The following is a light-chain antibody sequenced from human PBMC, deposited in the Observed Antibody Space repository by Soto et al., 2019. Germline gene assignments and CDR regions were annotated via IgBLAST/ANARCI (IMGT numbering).Light chain of an antibody. CDR1: SGSVSTNYY. CDR3: VLYMGSGLNV. CDR2: STN. J-gene: IGLJ7*01. Sequence: QAVVTQEPSLSVSPGGTVTFTCGLTSGSVSTNYYPSWYQQTPGQAPRTLMYSTNTRSSGVPDRFSGSILGNKAALTITGAQADDESYYYCVLYMGSGLNVFGGGTQLTVL. V-gene: IGLV8-61*01.